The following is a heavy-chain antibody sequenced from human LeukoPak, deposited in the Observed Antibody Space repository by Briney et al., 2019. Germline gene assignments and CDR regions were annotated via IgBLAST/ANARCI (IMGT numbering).Heavy chain of an antibody. J-gene: IGHJ5*02. D-gene: IGHD2-15*01. Sequence: ASVKVSCKASGGTFSSYAISWVRQAPGQGLEWMGWINPNSGGTNYAQKFQGRVTMTRDTSISTAYMELSRLRSDDTAVYYCARTYCSGGSCYPNWFDPWGQGTLVTVSS. CDR3: ARTYCSGGSCYPNWFDP. CDR2: INPNSGGT. CDR1: GGTFSSYA. V-gene: IGHV1-2*02.